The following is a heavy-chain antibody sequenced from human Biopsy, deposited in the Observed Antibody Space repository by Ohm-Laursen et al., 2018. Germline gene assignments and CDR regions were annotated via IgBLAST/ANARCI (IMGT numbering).Heavy chain of an antibody. CDR2: ISWNGQNV. Sequence: SLRLSCTASGFTFDDFAMHWVRQAPGKGLEWVSGISWNGQNVGYADSVKGRFAISRDNTKNSLYLQMNSLRAEDTAIYYCARSGWNFEFDSWGKGTLVAVSS. J-gene: IGHJ4*02. CDR1: GFTFDDFA. CDR3: ARSGWNFEFDS. V-gene: IGHV3-9*01. D-gene: IGHD6-19*01.